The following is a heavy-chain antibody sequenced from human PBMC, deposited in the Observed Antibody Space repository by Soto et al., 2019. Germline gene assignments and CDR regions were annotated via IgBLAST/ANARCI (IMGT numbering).Heavy chain of an antibody. J-gene: IGHJ6*02. CDR2: ISYAGDNK. D-gene: IGHD1-1*01. CDR3: ARGTTTSAFSAMDV. V-gene: IGHV3-30-3*01. CDR1: GFTFSYHA. Sequence: QVQLVESWGGVVQPGRSLRLSCPASGFTFSYHALNWVRQAPGKGLEWVAVISYAGDNKYIAESVKGRFTISRDNSKNTVSLQMNSLRTEYTAMYFCARGTTTSAFSAMDVWGQGTTVTVSS.